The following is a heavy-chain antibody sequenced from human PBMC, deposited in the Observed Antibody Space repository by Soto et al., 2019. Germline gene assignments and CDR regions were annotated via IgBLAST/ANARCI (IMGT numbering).Heavy chain of an antibody. Sequence: ASVKVSCKASGYTFTGYYMHWVRQAPGQGLEWMGWINPNSGGTNYAQKFQGWVTMTRDTSISTAYMELSRLRSDDTAVYYCARGETLYYSDRSGFYFDVWGQGTLVTVSS. V-gene: IGHV1-2*04. CDR3: ARGETLYYSDRSGFYFDV. D-gene: IGHD3-22*01. CDR1: GYTFTGYY. CDR2: INPNSGGT. J-gene: IGHJ4*02.